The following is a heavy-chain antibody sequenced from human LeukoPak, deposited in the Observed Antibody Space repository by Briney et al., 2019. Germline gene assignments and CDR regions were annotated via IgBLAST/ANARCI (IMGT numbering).Heavy chain of an antibody. CDR2: IGSGGGGA. D-gene: IGHD5-12*01. CDR3: AQYIVPTATRTFDS. Sequence: GGSLRLSCAASGFTFSAYAMTWIRQAPGKGLEWVSSIGSGGGGANYIQSVRGRFVISRDNSKKTLYLQMSSLRVDDTAVYYCAQYIVPTATRTFDSWGQGTLVTVSS. V-gene: IGHV3-23*01. CDR1: GFTFSAYA. J-gene: IGHJ4*02.